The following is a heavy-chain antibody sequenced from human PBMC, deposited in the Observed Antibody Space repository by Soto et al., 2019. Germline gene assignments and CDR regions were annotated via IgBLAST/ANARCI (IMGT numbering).Heavy chain of an antibody. CDR1: GFTPTTTP. CDR3: ATSFRYFDN. V-gene: IGHV3-23*01. D-gene: IGHD3-9*01. J-gene: IGHJ4*02. CDR2: ISGTASRT. Sequence: QTGGSLRLSCAGSGFTPTTTPLSWVRQPPGKGLEWVTTISGTASRTYYVDSVKGRFLISRDNSKNTVTLQMNNLTVDDTAVYYCATSFRYFDNWGQGTRVTVSS.